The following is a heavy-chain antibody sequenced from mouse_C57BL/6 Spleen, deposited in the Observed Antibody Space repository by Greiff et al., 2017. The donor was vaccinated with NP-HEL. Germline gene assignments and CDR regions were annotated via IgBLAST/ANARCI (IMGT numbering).Heavy chain of an antibody. V-gene: IGHV1-80*01. D-gene: IGHD2-1*01. J-gene: IGHJ1*03. Sequence: LQQSGASVKISCKASGYAFSSYWMNWVKQRPGKGLEWIGQIYPGDGDTNYNGKFKGKATLTADKSSSTAYMQLSSLTSEDSAVYFCARYYGNSHWYFDVWGTGTTVTVSS. CDR1: GYAFSSYW. CDR2: IYPGDGDT. CDR3: ARYYGNSHWYFDV.